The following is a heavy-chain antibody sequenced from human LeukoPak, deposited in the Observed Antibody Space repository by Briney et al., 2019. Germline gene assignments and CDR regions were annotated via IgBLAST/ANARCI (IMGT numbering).Heavy chain of an antibody. Sequence: ASVKVSCKASGYTFTSYGISWVRQAPGQGPEWMGWISAYNGNTNYAQKLQGRVTMTTDTSTSTAYMELRSLRSDDTAVYYCARDRDYYDSSDPGDAFDIWGQGTMVTVSS. J-gene: IGHJ3*02. CDR2: ISAYNGNT. CDR3: ARDRDYYDSSDPGDAFDI. CDR1: GYTFTSYG. D-gene: IGHD3-22*01. V-gene: IGHV1-18*01.